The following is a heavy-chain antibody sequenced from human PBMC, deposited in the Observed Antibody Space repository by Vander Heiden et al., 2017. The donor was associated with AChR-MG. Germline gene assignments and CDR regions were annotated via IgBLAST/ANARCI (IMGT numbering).Heavy chain of an antibody. V-gene: IGHV3-23*01. J-gene: IGHJ6*02. D-gene: IGHD3-3*01. CDR3: IRFCDTSSCYTRGFGMDV. CDR2: ISAGGGSA. CDR1: GVSFSTYD. Sequence: EVQVSESGGGLVQPGGSLRLSCAASGVSFSTYDMSWVRPAPAKGLGWVSCISAGGGSANYAGSVRGRFTVSRDNSKNTVYLQMTSLRAEDSAVYYCIRFCDTSSCYTRGFGMDVWGQGTTVTVSS.